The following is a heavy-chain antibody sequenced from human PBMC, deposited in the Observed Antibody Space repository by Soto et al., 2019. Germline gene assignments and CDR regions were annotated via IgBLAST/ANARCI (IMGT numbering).Heavy chain of an antibody. V-gene: IGHV4-34*01. CDR2: AIDRGSR. Sequence: SETLSRGFTVYGGSLSGDFLRWLHPPPGKGLERLAEAIDRGSRNYNPSLRGRLTISLDTSKNQLSLRLSSVTSADTAVYYCARGLAPTIFGTVPTPNWFDPWGQGTLVTVS. J-gene: IGHJ5*02. D-gene: IGHD3-3*01. CDR1: GGSLSGDF. CDR3: ARGLAPTIFGTVPTPNWFDP.